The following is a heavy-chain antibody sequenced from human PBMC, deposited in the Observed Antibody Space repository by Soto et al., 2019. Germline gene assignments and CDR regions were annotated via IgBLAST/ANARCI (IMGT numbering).Heavy chain of an antibody. CDR3: AREPYDGYNDNTFDY. Sequence: LRLSFAASGFTFSSYTMHWVRQAPGKGLEWVASISYAGSNTFYVDSVRGRFTISRDNSENTLYLQMHSLKTEDTAVYYCAREPYDGYNDNTFDYWGQGTLVTVSS. J-gene: IGHJ4*02. CDR1: GFTFSSYT. CDR2: ISYAGSNT. D-gene: IGHD3-16*01. V-gene: IGHV3-30-3*01.